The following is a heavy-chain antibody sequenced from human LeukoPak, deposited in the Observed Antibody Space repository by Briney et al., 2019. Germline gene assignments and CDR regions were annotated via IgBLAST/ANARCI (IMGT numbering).Heavy chain of an antibody. V-gene: IGHV4-34*01. CDR1: GGSFSGYY. Sequence: SETLSLTCAVYGGSFSGYYWSWIRQPPGKGLEWIGEINHSGSTNYNPSLKSRVTISVDTSKNQFSLKLSSVTAADTAVYYCARGPDYYGSGSGSYYFDYWGQGTLVTVSS. CDR3: ARGPDYYGSGSGSYYFDY. D-gene: IGHD3-10*01. CDR2: INHSGST. J-gene: IGHJ4*02.